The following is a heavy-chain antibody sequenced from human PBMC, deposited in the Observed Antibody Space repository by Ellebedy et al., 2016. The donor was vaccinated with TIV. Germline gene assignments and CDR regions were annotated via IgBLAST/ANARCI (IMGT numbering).Heavy chain of an antibody. CDR3: TCLQLGIADYFDY. CDR2: INPSGCST. D-gene: IGHD6-13*01. Sequence: ASVKVSCKASGYTFTKYYMHWVRQAPGQGLEWMGMINPSGCSTSYAQKFQGRVTMTRDTSTTTVYLEPSSLRSEDTAVYYCTCLQLGIADYFDYWGQGALVTVSS. J-gene: IGHJ4*02. V-gene: IGHV1-46*01. CDR1: GYTFTKYY.